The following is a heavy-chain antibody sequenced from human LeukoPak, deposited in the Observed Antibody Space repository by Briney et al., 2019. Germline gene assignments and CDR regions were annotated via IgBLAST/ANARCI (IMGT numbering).Heavy chain of an antibody. Sequence: PGGSLRLSCAASGFTFSSYAMHWVRQAPGKGLEWVAVISYDGSNKYYADSVKGRFTISRDNSKNTLYLQMNSLRAEDTAVYYCAKDGHYCSGGTCYSSHWGLGTLVSVSS. D-gene: IGHD2-15*01. V-gene: IGHV3-30-3*01. CDR1: GFTFSSYA. CDR3: AKDGHYCSGGTCYSSH. J-gene: IGHJ4*02. CDR2: ISYDGSNK.